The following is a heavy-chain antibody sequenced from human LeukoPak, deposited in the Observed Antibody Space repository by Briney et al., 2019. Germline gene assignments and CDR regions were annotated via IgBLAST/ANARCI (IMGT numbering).Heavy chain of an antibody. V-gene: IGHV1-58*02. CDR3: AAVGSRSGEYYDDSSGYGAFDI. CDR2: IDVGSGNT. CDR1: GFTFTSSA. D-gene: IGHD3-22*01. Sequence: SVKVSCKASGFTFTSSAMQWVRQARGQRLEWIGWIDVGSGNTNYAQKFQERVTITRDMSTSTAYMELSSLRSEDTAVYYCAAVGSRSGEYYDDSSGYGAFDIWGQGTMVTVSS. J-gene: IGHJ3*02.